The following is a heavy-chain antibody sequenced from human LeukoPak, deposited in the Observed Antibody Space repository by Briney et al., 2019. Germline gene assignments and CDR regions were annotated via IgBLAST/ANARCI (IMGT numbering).Heavy chain of an antibody. Sequence: GGSLRLSCEASGFTFNNFWMSWVRQAPGKRLEWVANIKEDGSEKYYVDSVKGRFTISRDNAKTSLFLQMSSLRVEDTAVYYCARVRIAVAVSAFDIWGQGTMVTVSS. CDR2: IKEDGSEK. V-gene: IGHV3-7*01. CDR1: GFTFNNFW. D-gene: IGHD6-19*01. CDR3: ARVRIAVAVSAFDI. J-gene: IGHJ3*02.